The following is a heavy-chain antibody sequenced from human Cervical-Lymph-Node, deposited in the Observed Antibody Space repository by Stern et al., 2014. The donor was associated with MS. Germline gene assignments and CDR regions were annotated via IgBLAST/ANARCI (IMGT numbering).Heavy chain of an antibody. V-gene: IGHV4-61*02. CDR1: GGSISSSGYY. J-gene: IGHJ5*02. D-gene: IGHD1-26*01. CDR3: ATTRWDLFTWNWFDP. CDR2: IHDSGST. Sequence: VQLVESGPGLVKPSQTLSLTCTVSGGSISSSGYYWSWIRQPADKGLEWIGRIHDSGSTYYNPSLKSRVTISMDTAKNPFSLKLTFGTAADTAVYYCATTRWDLFTWNWFDPWGQGTLVTVSS.